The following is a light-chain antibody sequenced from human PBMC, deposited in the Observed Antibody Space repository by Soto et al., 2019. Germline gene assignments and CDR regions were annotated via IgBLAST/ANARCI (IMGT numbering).Light chain of an antibody. CDR2: AAS. CDR1: QGISTY. J-gene: IGKJ4*01. V-gene: IGKV1-27*01. Sequence: DIQMTPSPSSLSASVGGRVTITCRASQGISTYLAWYQQKPGKVPKLLIYAASTLQSGVPSRFSGSGSGTEFTLTISSLQPEDVATYYCQKYNSAPLTFGGGTKVEIK. CDR3: QKYNSAPLT.